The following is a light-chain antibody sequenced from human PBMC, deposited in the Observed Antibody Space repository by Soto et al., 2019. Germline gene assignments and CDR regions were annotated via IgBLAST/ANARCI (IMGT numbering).Light chain of an antibody. CDR2: DVS. V-gene: IGLV2-14*03. J-gene: IGLJ1*01. Sequence: QSALTQPASVSGSPGQSINTSCTGTSSDVGGYNDVSWYQQHPGQAPKLIIYDVSNRPSGVSNRFYVSKSSNTASLTISGLQADDDNDYYCSSYTSTSTYVFGTRTKLTVL. CDR1: SSDVGGYND. CDR3: SSYTSTSTYV.